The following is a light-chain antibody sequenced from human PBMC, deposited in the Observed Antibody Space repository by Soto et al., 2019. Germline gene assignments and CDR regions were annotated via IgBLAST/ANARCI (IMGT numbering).Light chain of an antibody. J-gene: IGLJ2*01. CDR1: SSDVGNYNY. Sequence: QSVLTQPPSASGTPGQSVTIPCTGTSSDVGNYNYVSWYQQHPGKAPKLMIYEVSRRPSGVPDRFSGSKSGNTASLTVSGRQAEDGADDYGSSNAGSNNLVFGGGTKLTVL. V-gene: IGLV2-8*01. CDR3: SSNAGSNNLV. CDR2: EVS.